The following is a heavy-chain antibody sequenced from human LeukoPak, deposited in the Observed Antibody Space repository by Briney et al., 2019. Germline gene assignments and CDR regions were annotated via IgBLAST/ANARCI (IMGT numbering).Heavy chain of an antibody. CDR3: ARDFGNSHHFFDY. Sequence: ASVKVSCTASGYTFTSYHMHWVRQAPGQGLEWMGIITPSSGSTSYAQKFQGRVTMTREMSTTTVYMEVSSLRSEDTAVYYCARDFGNSHHFFDYWGQGTLVTVSS. D-gene: IGHD3-10*01. J-gene: IGHJ4*02. CDR1: GYTFTSYH. V-gene: IGHV1-46*01. CDR2: ITPSSGST.